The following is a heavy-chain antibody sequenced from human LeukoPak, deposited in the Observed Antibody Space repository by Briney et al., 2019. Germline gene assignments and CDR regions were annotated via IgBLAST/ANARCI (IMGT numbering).Heavy chain of an antibody. J-gene: IGHJ4*02. CDR1: GYTFTSYD. Sequence: GASVKVSCKASGYTFTSYDINWVRQATGQGLEWMGWMNPNSGNAGYAQKFQGRVTMTRNSSISTAYMELSSLRSEDTAVYYCARVVQWLAAENWGQGTLVTVSS. CDR3: ARVVQWLAAEN. D-gene: IGHD6-19*01. CDR2: MNPNSGNA. V-gene: IGHV1-8*01.